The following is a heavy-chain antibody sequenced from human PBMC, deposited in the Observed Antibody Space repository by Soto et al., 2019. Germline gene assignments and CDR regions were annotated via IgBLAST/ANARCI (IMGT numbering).Heavy chain of an antibody. V-gene: IGHV5-10-1*01. D-gene: IGHD2-8*01. Sequence: GESLKISCKGSGYSFAGYWITWVRQKPGKGLEWMGRIDPSDSQTYYSPSFRGHVTISATKSITTVFLQWSSLRASDTAMHPSPTQIYDSDTRTNYQYYFESLHQGTPVNISS. CDR2: IDPSDSQT. CDR1: GYSFAGYW. J-gene: IGHJ4*02. CDR3: PTQIYDSDTRTNYQYYFES.